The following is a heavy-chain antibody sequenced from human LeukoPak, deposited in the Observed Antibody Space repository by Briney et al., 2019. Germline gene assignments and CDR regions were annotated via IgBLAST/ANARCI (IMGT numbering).Heavy chain of an antibody. Sequence: GGSLRLSCAASGFTFSSYSMNWVRQAPGKGLEWVSSISSSSSYIYYADSVKGRFTISRDNAKNTLYLQMNSLRAEDTAVYYCARDCGGYCSSSSSPYGMDVWGRGTTVTVSS. CDR2: ISSSSSYI. V-gene: IGHV3-21*01. J-gene: IGHJ6*02. D-gene: IGHD2-2*03. CDR3: ARDCGGYCSSSSSPYGMDV. CDR1: GFTFSSYS.